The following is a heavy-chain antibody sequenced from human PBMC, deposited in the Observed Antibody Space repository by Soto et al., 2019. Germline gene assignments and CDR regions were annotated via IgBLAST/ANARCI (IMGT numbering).Heavy chain of an antibody. D-gene: IGHD6-13*01. CDR3: AVGLAAAGPFDY. CDR1: GFTFSSSA. V-gene: IGHV3-23*04. CDR2: ISGSGQTT. J-gene: IGHJ4*02. Sequence: EVQLAESGGGLVQPGGSLRLSCGASGFTFSSSAMSWVRQAPGKGLEWVSLISGSGQTTNYAGSVKGRFTISRDNSKNTLYLQMNILRAEDTAVYYCAVGLAAAGPFDYWGQGTLVSVSS.